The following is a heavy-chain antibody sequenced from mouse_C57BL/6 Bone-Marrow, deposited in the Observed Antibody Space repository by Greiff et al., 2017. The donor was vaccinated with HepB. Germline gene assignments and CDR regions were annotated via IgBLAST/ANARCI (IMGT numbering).Heavy chain of an antibody. CDR2: IYPGSGST. J-gene: IGHJ1*03. CDR1: GYTFTSYW. D-gene: IGHD1-1*01. V-gene: IGHV1-55*01. CDR3: ARRGYYGSPWYFDV. Sequence: QVQLQQPGAELVKPGASVKMSCKASGYTFTSYWITWVKQRPGQGLEWIGDIYPGSGSTNYNEKFKSKATLTVDTSSSTAYMQLSSLTSEDSAVYFCARRGYYGSPWYFDVWGTGTTVTVSS.